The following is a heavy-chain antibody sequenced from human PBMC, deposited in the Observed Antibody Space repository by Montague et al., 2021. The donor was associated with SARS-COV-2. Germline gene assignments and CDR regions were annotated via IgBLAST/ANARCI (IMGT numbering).Heavy chain of an antibody. CDR1: GGSISRSTSS. V-gene: IGHV4-39*01. CDR2: ISYTGST. Sequence: SETLSLTCTVSGGSISRSTSSWALIRQPPGKGLEWIGSISYTGSTYYNPSLKSRVTISVDTSRNQFSLRLSSVTAADTSAYYCARLPLVSSWSRAAGYYYYGMDVWGQGTTVTVSS. CDR3: ARLPLVSSWSRAAGYYYYGMDV. J-gene: IGHJ6*02. D-gene: IGHD6-13*01.